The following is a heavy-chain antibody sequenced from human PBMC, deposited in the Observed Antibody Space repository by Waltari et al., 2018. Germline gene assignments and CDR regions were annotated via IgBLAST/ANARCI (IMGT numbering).Heavy chain of an antibody. CDR3: ARRGYSYGWSDY. Sequence: QVQLQQWGAGLLKPSETLSLTCAVYGGSFSGYYWSWIRQPPGKGLEWIGEINHRGSTNDHPSLKSRVTISVDTSKNQFSLKLSSVTAADTAVYYCARRGYSYGWSDYWGQGTLVTVSS. CDR1: GGSFSGYY. J-gene: IGHJ4*02. D-gene: IGHD5-18*01. CDR2: INHRGST. V-gene: IGHV4-34*01.